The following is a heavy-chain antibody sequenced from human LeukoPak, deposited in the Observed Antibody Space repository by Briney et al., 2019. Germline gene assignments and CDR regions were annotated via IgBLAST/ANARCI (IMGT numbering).Heavy chain of an antibody. J-gene: IGHJ4*02. CDR3: AKDLRGSGSYYNPPPADY. CDR2: ISGRGGST. Sequence: GGSLRLSCAASGFTFSSYAMSWVRQAPGKGLEWVSAISGRGGSTYYADSVKGRFTISRDNSKNTLYLQMNSLRAEDTAVYYCAKDLRGSGSYYNPPPADYWGQGTLVTVSS. D-gene: IGHD3-10*01. CDR1: GFTFSSYA. V-gene: IGHV3-23*01.